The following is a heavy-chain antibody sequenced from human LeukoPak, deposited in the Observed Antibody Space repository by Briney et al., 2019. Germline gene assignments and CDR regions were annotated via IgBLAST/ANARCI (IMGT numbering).Heavy chain of an antibody. Sequence: PGGSLRLSCAASGFTFSSYWMHWVRQVPGKGLVWVSRINSDGSSTSYADSVKGRFTISRDNAKNTLCVQMNSLRAEDTAVYYCSTGSGHAFDIWGRGTMVTVS. V-gene: IGHV3-74*01. D-gene: IGHD3-10*01. CDR2: INSDGSST. J-gene: IGHJ3*02. CDR1: GFTFSSYW. CDR3: STGSGHAFDI.